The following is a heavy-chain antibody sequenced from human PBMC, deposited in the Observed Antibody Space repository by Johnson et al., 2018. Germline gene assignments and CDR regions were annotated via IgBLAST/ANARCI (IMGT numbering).Heavy chain of an antibody. CDR3: ARRGPQYMDV. J-gene: IGHJ6*03. CDR2: INAYNGET. CDR1: TYTFFGDG. Sequence: QVQLVETGAELKKPGASVKVSCKASTYTFFGDGVSWVRQAPGQGLEWLGWINAYNGETDYAEKFQARVTMTTDTSTITAYMDLRSRRSDDTAVYFCARRGPQYMDVWGKGTTVTFSS. V-gene: IGHV1-18*01.